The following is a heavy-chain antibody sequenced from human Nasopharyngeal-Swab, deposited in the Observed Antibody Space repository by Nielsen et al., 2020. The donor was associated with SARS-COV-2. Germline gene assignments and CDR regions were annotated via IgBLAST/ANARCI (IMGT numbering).Heavy chain of an antibody. D-gene: IGHD5-12*01. Sequence: ASVKFSCKASGYTFTSYDINWVRQATGQGLEWMGWMNPNSGNTGYAQKFQGRVTMTRNTSISTAYMELSSLRSEDTAVYYCARGFIVATIFHYYYYMDVWGKGTTVTVSS. CDR2: MNPNSGNT. CDR3: ARGFIVATIFHYYYYMDV. V-gene: IGHV1-8*01. J-gene: IGHJ6*03. CDR1: GYTFTSYD.